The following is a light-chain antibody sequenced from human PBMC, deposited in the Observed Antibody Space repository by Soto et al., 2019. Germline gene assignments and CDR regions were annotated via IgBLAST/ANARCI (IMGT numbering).Light chain of an antibody. J-gene: IGKJ5*01. Sequence: EIVLTQSPATLALSPGERATLSCRASQSVSIDLAWYQQKPGQAPRLLIYGASSRATGIPDRFSGSGSGTDFTLTISRLEPEDFAVYYCQQYGSSPITFGQGTRLEI. CDR1: QSVSID. V-gene: IGKV3-20*01. CDR2: GAS. CDR3: QQYGSSPIT.